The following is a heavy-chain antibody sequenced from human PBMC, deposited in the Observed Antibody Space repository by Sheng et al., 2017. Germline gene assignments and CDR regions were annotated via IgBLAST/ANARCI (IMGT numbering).Heavy chain of an antibody. CDR3: ARGRWLHSRSYYFDS. J-gene: IGHJ4*02. CDR1: GLTFSSYA. V-gene: IGHV3-23*04. D-gene: IGHD5-12*01. CDR2: ISGGGGST. Sequence: DLEESGGGVVQPGESLTLSCTASGLTFSSYAMSWVRQAPGKGLQWVSAISGGGGSTYYTDAVKGRFTISRDDATDSLNLQMTGLRVEDTAVYYCARGRWLHSRSYYFDSWGQGTLVTVSS.